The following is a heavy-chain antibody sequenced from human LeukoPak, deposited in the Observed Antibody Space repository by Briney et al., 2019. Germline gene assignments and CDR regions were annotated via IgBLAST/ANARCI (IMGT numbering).Heavy chain of an antibody. V-gene: IGHV4-34*01. CDR3: ARNGGNSDYDY. J-gene: IGHJ4*02. CDR2: IYDSGAT. CDR1: GGSFSGYY. D-gene: IGHD4-23*01. Sequence: SETLSLTCAVYGGSFSGYYWSWIRQPPGKGLEWIGEIYDSGATNYNPPLKSRVTMLLDKSKNQFSLKLNSVTAADTAVYYCARNGGNSDYDYWGQGTLVTVSA.